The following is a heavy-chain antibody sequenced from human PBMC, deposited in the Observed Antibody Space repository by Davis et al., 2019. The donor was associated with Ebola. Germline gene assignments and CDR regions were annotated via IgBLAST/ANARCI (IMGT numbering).Heavy chain of an antibody. J-gene: IGHJ4*02. Sequence: PGGSLRLSCAASGFTFSSYGMHWVRQAPGKGLEWVAFIRYDGSNKYYADSVKGRFTISRDNSKNTLYLQMNSLRAEDTAVYYCAKVGAYCGGDCYSTHDYWGQGTLVTVSS. V-gene: IGHV3-30*02. CDR2: IRYDGSNK. D-gene: IGHD2-21*02. CDR3: AKVGAYCGGDCYSTHDY. CDR1: GFTFSSYG.